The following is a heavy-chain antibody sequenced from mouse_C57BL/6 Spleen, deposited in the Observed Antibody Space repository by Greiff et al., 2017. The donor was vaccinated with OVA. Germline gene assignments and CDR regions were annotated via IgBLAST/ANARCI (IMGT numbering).Heavy chain of an antibody. CDR1: GYTFTSYW. V-gene: IGHV1-69*01. D-gene: IGHD4-1*01. J-gene: IGHJ2*01. CDR2: IDPSDSYT. CDR3: ARESLGRRYFDY. Sequence: QVQLKQPGAELVMPGASVKLSCKASGYTFTSYWMHWVKQRPGQGLEWIGEIDPSDSYTNYNQKFKGKSTLTVDKSSSTAYMQLSSLTSEDSAVYYCARESLGRRYFDYWGQGTTLTVSS.